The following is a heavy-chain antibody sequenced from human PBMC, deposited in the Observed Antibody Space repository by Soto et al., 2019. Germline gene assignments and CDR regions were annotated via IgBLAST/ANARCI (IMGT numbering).Heavy chain of an antibody. CDR1: GDTFTNYY. D-gene: IGHD4-17*01. Sequence: QVQLVQSGAEVQKPGASVKASCKASGDTFTNYYIHWVRQAPGQRLEWMGIINPSGGSTSYAQKFQGRVTMTRDTSTSTVYMELSSLRSEDTAMYYCTKGSFTVTTNYMDVWGKGTTVTVSS. V-gene: IGHV1-46*03. J-gene: IGHJ6*03. CDR2: INPSGGST. CDR3: TKGSFTVTTNYMDV.